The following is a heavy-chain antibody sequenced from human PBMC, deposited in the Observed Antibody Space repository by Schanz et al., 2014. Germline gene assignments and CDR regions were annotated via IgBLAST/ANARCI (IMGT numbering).Heavy chain of an antibody. V-gene: IGHV3-23*01. D-gene: IGHD6-19*01. Sequence: EVQLLDSGGGLVQPGRSLRLSCAASGFTFSNYAMSWVRQAPGKGLEWVSGFIVDSGNTYYAGSVKGRFSISRDYSKNTLYLQMSSLRAEDTAIYYCAKLSSSGRLAGYFDYWGQGALVTVSS. J-gene: IGHJ4*02. CDR1: GFTFSNYA. CDR3: AKLSSSGRLAGYFDY. CDR2: FIVDSGNT.